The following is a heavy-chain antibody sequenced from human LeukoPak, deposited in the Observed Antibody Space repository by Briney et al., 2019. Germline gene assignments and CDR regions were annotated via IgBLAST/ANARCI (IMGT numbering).Heavy chain of an antibody. Sequence: GGSLRLSCAASGFTFSSYAMHWVRQAPGKGLEWVAVISYDGSNKYYADSVKGRFTISRDISKNTLYLQINSLRVEDTAVYYCASDYPLYFYYMDVWGKGTTVTVSS. CDR2: ISYDGSNK. CDR3: ASDYPLYFYYMDV. V-gene: IGHV3-30-3*01. J-gene: IGHJ6*03. CDR1: GFTFSSYA.